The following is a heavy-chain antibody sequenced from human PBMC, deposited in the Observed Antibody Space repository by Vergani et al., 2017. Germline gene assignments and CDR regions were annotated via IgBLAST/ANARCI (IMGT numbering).Heavy chain of an antibody. Sequence: QVQLVQSGAEVKKPGSSVKVSCKASGGTFSSYAISWVRQAPGQGLEWMGGIIPIFGTATSAQKCQGRVTITADESTSTAYMELRSLRSEDTAVYYCARAGRGYYDSSGYYHYYYYYGMDVWGQGTTVTVSS. J-gene: IGHJ6*02. V-gene: IGHV1-69*12. CDR1: GGTFSSYA. D-gene: IGHD3-22*01. CDR3: ARAGRGYYDSSGYYHYYYYYGMDV. CDR2: IIPIFGTA.